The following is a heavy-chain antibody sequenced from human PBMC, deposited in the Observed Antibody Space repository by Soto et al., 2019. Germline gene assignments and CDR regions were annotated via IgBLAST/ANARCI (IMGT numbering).Heavy chain of an antibody. CDR1: GYTFTSYG. D-gene: IGHD6-13*01. CDR2: ISAYNGNI. CDR3: ARGRPAAGQYYFDY. J-gene: IGHJ4*02. Sequence: ASAKVSCKASGYTFTSYGLSWVRQAPGQSLEWLGWISAYNGNIKYEQRVQDRLTMTADTSTSTAYMELRSLTSDDTAVFFCARGRPAAGQYYFDYWGQGTLVTVSS. V-gene: IGHV1-18*01.